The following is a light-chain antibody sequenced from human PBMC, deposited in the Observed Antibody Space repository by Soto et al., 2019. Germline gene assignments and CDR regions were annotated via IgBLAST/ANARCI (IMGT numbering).Light chain of an antibody. V-gene: IGKV3-11*01. CDR2: DAS. CDR3: QQRSNWPPLT. CDR1: QSVSSY. Sequence: IVLKQSPATLSLYQGERATLSCRASQSVSSYLAWYQQKPGQAPRLLIYDASNRATGIPARFSGSGSGTDFTLTISSLEPEDFAVYYCQQRSNWPPLTFGGGTKVDIK. J-gene: IGKJ4*01.